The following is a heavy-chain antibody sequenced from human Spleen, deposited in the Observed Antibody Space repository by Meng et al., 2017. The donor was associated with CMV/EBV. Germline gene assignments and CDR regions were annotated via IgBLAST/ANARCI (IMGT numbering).Heavy chain of an antibody. CDR3: AGSRLGGGACDY. D-gene: IGHD3-16*01. CDR2: IQVIGHT. V-gene: IGHV4-4*07. Sequence: QVQIPEPGPGLVKPSGTLALPCIASGASTKNYNWNWVRQPAGQGLEWIGLIQVIGHTVYNPSLKSRVTVSLDASKSQFSLTLNSVTAADTATYYCAGSRLGGGACDYWGQGILVTVSS. CDR1: GASTKNYN. J-gene: IGHJ4*02.